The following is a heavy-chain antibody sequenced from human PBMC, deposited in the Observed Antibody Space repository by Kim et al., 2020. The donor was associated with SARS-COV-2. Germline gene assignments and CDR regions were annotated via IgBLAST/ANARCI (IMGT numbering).Heavy chain of an antibody. J-gene: IGHJ5*02. CDR2: IKQDGSEK. D-gene: IGHD3-9*01. CDR1: GFTFSSYW. V-gene: IGHV3-7*01. Sequence: GGSLRLSCAASGFTFSSYWMSWVRQAPGKGLEWVTNIKQDGSEKYYVDSVKGRFTISRDNAKNSLYLQMNSLRAEDTAVYYCARDLRYFDWLLSRSRGSFDPWGQGTLVTVSS. CDR3: ARDLRYFDWLLSRSRGSFDP.